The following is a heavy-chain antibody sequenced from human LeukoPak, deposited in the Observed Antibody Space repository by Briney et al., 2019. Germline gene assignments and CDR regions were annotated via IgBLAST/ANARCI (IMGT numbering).Heavy chain of an antibody. CDR2: IGGSGGST. CDR3: AKDHPEFQH. D-gene: IGHD1-14*01. J-gene: IGHJ1*01. CDR1: GFAFSNYG. Sequence: GGSLRLSCAASGFAFSNYGMSWVRQAPGKGLEWVSAIGGSGGSTYYAESVKGRLTISRDNSKNTLYLQMNSLRAEDTAVYYCAKDHPEFQHWGQGTLVTVSS. V-gene: IGHV3-23*01.